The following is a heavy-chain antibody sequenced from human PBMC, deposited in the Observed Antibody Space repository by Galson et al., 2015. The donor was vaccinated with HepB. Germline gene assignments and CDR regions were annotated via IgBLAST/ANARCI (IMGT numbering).Heavy chain of an antibody. CDR3: ARVFFPGFPGIAAAGTDSGDY. CDR2: INPNSGGT. CDR1: GYTFTGYY. J-gene: IGHJ4*02. V-gene: IGHV1-2*02. Sequence: SVKVSCKASGYTFTGYYMHWVRQAPGQGLEWMGWINPNSGGTNYAQKFQGRVTMTRDTSISTAYMELSRLRSDDTAVYYCARVFFPGFPGIAAAGTDSGDYWGQGTLVTVSS. D-gene: IGHD6-13*01.